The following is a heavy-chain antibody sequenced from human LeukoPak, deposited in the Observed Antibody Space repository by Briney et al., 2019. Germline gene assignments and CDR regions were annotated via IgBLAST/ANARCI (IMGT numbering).Heavy chain of an antibody. V-gene: IGHV1-69*13. CDR3: ARGSSGYPRYFDY. J-gene: IGHJ4*02. Sequence: ASVKVSCKASGDTFSSYAISWVRQAPGQGLEWMGGIIPIFATATYAQGFQGRVTITADESTGTAYMELSSLRSEDTAVYYCARGSSGYPRYFDYWGRGTLVTVSS. D-gene: IGHD3-22*01. CDR2: IIPIFATA. CDR1: GDTFSSYA.